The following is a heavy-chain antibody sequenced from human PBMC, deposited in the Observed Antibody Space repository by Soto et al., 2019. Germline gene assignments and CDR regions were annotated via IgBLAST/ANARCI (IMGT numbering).Heavy chain of an antibody. D-gene: IGHD4-17*01. CDR2: IYWDDDK. V-gene: IGHV2-5*02. CDR3: AHIPIADYGDYSLFDY. J-gene: IGHJ4*02. CDR1: GFSLSTSGVG. Sequence: QITLKESGPTLVNPTQTLTLTCTFSGFSLSTSGVGVGWIRQPPGKALEWLALIYWDDDKRYIPSLKRRLTITKDTSKNPVVLTMTNMDPVDTATYYCAHIPIADYGDYSLFDYWGQGTLVTVSS.